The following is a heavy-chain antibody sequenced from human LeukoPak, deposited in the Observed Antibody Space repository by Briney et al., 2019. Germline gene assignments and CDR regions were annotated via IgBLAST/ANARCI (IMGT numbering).Heavy chain of an antibody. CDR1: GVSVSSDSYY. V-gene: IGHV4-61*01. D-gene: IGHD2-8*01. CDR3: ARVPQFNGLFDY. Sequence: SETLSLTCTVSGVSVSSDSYYWSWIRQPPGKGLEWIGYIYYSGSTNYNPSLKSRVTISVDTSKNQFSLNLSSVTAADTAVYYCARVPQFNGLFDYWGQGTLVTVSS. CDR2: IYYSGST. J-gene: IGHJ4*02.